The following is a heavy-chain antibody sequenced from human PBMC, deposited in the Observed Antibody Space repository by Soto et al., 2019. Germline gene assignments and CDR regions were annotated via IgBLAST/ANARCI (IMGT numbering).Heavy chain of an antibody. V-gene: IGHV4-59*08. D-gene: IGHD4-17*01. CDR3: ARRYGDYFDF. CDR2: IYYSGAT. CDR1: GGSVSSYY. J-gene: IGHJ4*02. Sequence: PSETLSLTCTVSGGSVSSYYWSRIRQPPGKGLEWIGYIYYSGATNYNPSLKSRVTISVATSKNQFSLKLSSVTAADTAVYYCARRYGDYFDFWGQGTPVTVPQ.